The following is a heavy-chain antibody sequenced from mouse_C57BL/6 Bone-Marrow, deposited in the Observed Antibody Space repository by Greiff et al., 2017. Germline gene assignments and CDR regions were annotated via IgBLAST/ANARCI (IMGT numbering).Heavy chain of an antibody. D-gene: IGHD1-1*01. V-gene: IGHV5-17*01. Sequence: EVKLVESGGGLVKPGGSLKLSCAASGFTFSDYGMHWVRQAPEKGLEWVAYISSGSSTIYYADTVKGRFTISRDNAKNTLFLQMTSLRSEDTAMYYCASSHYYGSSYFDYWGQGTTLTVSS. CDR2: ISSGSSTI. J-gene: IGHJ2*01. CDR1: GFTFSDYG. CDR3: ASSHYYGSSYFDY.